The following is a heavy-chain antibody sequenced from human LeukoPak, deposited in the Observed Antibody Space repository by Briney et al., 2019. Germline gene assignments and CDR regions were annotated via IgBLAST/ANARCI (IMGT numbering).Heavy chain of an antibody. V-gene: IGHV4-59*01. CDR2: IYYSGST. D-gene: IGHD6-19*01. CDR1: GVSISSYY. Sequence: KPSETLSLTCTVSGVSISSYYWSWIRQPPGKGLEWIGYIYYSGSTNYNPSLMSRVTISVDTSKNQFSLKLSSVTAADTAVYYCARMVGSSGWYRLDYWGQGTLVTVSS. J-gene: IGHJ4*02. CDR3: ARMVGSSGWYRLDY.